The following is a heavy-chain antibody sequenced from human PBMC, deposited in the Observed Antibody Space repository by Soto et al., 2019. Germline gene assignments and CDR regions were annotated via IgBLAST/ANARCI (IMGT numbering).Heavy chain of an antibody. Sequence: PGGSLRLSCAASGFTFSSYAMSWVRQAPGKGLEWVSAISGSGGSTYYADSVKGRFTISRDNSKNTLYLQMNSLRAEDTAVYYCANGRPGRGQLLSLFDYWGQGTLVTVSS. CDR3: ANGRPGRGQLLSLFDY. J-gene: IGHJ4*02. CDR2: ISGSGGST. V-gene: IGHV3-23*01. D-gene: IGHD2-2*01. CDR1: GFTFSSYA.